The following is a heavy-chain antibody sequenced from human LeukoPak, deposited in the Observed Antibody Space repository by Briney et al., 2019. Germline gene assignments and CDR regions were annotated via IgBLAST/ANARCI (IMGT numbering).Heavy chain of an antibody. CDR2: ISGSGGST. V-gene: IGHV3-23*01. CDR1: GFTFSSYA. J-gene: IGHJ3*02. CDR3: AKDTPRYCSSTSCPYDAFDI. Sequence: GGSLRLSCAASGFTFSSYAMSWVRQAPGKGLEWVSAISGSGGSTYYADSVKGRFTISRDNSKNTLYLQMNSLRAEDTAVYYCAKDTPRYCSSTSCPYDAFDIWGQGTMVTVPS. D-gene: IGHD2-2*01.